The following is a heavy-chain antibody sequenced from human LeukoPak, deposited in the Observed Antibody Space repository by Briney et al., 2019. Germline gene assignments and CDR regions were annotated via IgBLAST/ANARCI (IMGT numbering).Heavy chain of an antibody. CDR3: AREELGSSLGFDP. J-gene: IGHJ5*02. Sequence: PGGSLRLSCAASGFTFSSYTIHWVRQPPGKGLEWVAVISFDGSNKYYADSVKGRFTISRDNSKNTLYLQMNSLRAEDTAVYYCAREELGSSLGFDPWGQGTLVTGSS. CDR2: ISFDGSNK. V-gene: IGHV3-30-3*01. CDR1: GFTFSSYT. D-gene: IGHD3-16*01.